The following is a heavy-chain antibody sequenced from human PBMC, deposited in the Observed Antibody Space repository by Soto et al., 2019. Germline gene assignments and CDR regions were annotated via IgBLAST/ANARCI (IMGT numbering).Heavy chain of an antibody. D-gene: IGHD2-2*01. J-gene: IGHJ3*01. V-gene: IGHV4-59*03. Sequence: SETLSLTCSVSGDSISIYFKKWIRHPPGKGLEWIGCIYDDGSTKYNPSLESRVTILLDTSKNEFSLRLRSVTSADTAVYYCVSSRSAIYGDAFDVWGQGTMVTVSS. CDR2: IYDDGST. CDR1: GDSISIYF. CDR3: VSSRSAIYGDAFDV.